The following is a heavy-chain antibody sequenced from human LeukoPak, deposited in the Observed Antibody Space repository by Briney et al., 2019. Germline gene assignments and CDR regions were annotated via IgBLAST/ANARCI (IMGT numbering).Heavy chain of an antibody. V-gene: IGHV4-39*07. D-gene: IGHD3-3*01. CDR1: GGSTSSNNYY. J-gene: IGHJ4*02. Sequence: PSETLSLTCTVSGGSTSSNNYYWGLIRQPPGKGLEWIGSIYHSGSTYYNPSLKSRVTISVDTSKNQFSLKLSSVTAADTAVYYCARRPRITTFDYWGQGTLVTVSS. CDR2: IYHSGST. CDR3: ARRPRITTFDY.